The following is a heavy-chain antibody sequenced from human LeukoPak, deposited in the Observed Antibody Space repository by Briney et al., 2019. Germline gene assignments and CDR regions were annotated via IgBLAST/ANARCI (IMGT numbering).Heavy chain of an antibody. D-gene: IGHD1-26*01. CDR3: AREEVGSGSYGSRFDY. Sequence: ASVKVSCKASGYTFTSYDINWVRQATGQGLEWMGWMSPNSGNTGYAQKFQGRVTMTRNTSISTAYMELSSLRSEDTAVYYCAREEVGSGSYGSRFDYWGQGTLVTVSS. CDR1: GYTFTSYD. CDR2: MSPNSGNT. V-gene: IGHV1-8*01. J-gene: IGHJ4*02.